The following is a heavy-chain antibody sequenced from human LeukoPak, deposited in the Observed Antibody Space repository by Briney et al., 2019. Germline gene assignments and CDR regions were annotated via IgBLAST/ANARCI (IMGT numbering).Heavy chain of an antibody. CDR3: ARGLAVGAALVDY. J-gene: IGHJ4*02. CDR1: GFTFSSYE. CDR2: ISTGGSSI. D-gene: IGHD2-15*01. V-gene: IGHV3-48*03. Sequence: GGSLRLSCAASGFTFSSYEMKWVRQAPGKGLEWVSYISTGGSSIYYADSVKGRFTISRDNTKNSLYLQMNSLRAEDTAVYYCARGLAVGAALVDYWGQGTLVTVSS.